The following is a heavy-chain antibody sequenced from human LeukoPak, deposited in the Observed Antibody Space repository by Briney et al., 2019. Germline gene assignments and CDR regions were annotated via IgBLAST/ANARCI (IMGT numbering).Heavy chain of an antibody. D-gene: IGHD3-10*01. CDR2: INPNSGGT. CDR1: GYTFTGYY. Sequence: ASVKVSCKASGYTFTGYYMHWVRQAPGQGLEWMGWINPNSGGTNYAQKFQGRVTMTRDTSISTAYMELSRLRSDDTAVYYCARAYYYGSGSYYNVGPYYYYYYMDVWGEGTTVTVSS. J-gene: IGHJ6*03. CDR3: ARAYYYGSGSYYNVGPYYYYYYMDV. V-gene: IGHV1-2*02.